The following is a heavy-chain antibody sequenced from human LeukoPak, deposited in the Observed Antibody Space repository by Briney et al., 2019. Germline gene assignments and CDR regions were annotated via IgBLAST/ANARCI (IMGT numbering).Heavy chain of an antibody. CDR2: IKQDGSEK. CDR3: AGGGQLAL. Sequence: PGGSLRLSCAASGFTFRTYWMTWVRQAPGKGLEWVANIKQDGSEKYYVDSVKGRFTISRDNAKKSLYLQMNSLRAEDTAVYYCAGGGQLALWGQGTLVTVSS. J-gene: IGHJ4*02. CDR1: GFTFRTYW. V-gene: IGHV3-7*01. D-gene: IGHD5-18*01.